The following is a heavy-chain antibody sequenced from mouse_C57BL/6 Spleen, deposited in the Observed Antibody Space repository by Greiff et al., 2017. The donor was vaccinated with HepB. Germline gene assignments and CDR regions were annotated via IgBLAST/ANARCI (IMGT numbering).Heavy chain of an antibody. D-gene: IGHD1-1*01. CDR3: ASLGSSYGWYFDV. CDR1: GYSITSGYD. Sequence: DVQLQESGPGMVKPSQSLSLTCTVTGYSITSGYDWHWIRHFPGNKLEWMGYISYSGSTNYNPSLKSRISITHDTSKNHFFLKLNSVTTEDTATYYCASLGSSYGWYFDVWGTGTTVTVSS. J-gene: IGHJ1*03. V-gene: IGHV3-1*01. CDR2: ISYSGST.